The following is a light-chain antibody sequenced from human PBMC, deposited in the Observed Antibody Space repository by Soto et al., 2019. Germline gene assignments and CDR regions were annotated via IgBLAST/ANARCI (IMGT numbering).Light chain of an antibody. CDR1: QRINKY. CDR2: TAS. Sequence: DIQMTQSPSSLSASVRDSVTIPCRASQRINKYLNWYQQRSGRAPRLLIHTASSLHSGVPSRFSGSGSGSDFTLTISSLQPEDFATYFCQQSFSTPYTFGQGTKLEI. CDR3: QQSFSTPYT. V-gene: IGKV1-39*01. J-gene: IGKJ2*01.